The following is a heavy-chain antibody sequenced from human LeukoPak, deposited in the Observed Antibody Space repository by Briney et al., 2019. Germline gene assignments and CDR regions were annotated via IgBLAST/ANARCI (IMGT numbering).Heavy chain of an antibody. CDR1: GFTFTGYW. CDR2: ISSDGTGT. J-gene: IGHJ3*01. D-gene: IGHD1-26*01. CDR3: ARNDYSGSYSGLAAFDV. Sequence: GGSLRLSCAASGFTFTGYWMHWVRQAPGKGLVWVSYISSDGTGTNYADSVKGRFTISRDNAKNTLYLQMNSLRAEDTAVYYCARNDYSGSYSGLAAFDVWGQGTMVTVSS. V-gene: IGHV3-74*01.